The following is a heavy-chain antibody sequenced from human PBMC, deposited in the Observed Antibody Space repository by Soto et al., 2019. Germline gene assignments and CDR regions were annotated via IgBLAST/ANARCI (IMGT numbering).Heavy chain of an antibody. CDR1: GGSFSGYY. CDR2: INHSGST. CDR3: QRGLGRQLHY. J-gene: IGHJ4*02. V-gene: IGHV4-34*01. D-gene: IGHD6-6*01. Sequence: PXGTLWLPCAVYGGSFSGYYWSWIRQPPGKGLEWIGEINHSGSTNYTPSLKSRVTISVDTSKNQFSLKLRSVTAADTAVYYCQRGLGRQLHYWGQGTLVTVSS.